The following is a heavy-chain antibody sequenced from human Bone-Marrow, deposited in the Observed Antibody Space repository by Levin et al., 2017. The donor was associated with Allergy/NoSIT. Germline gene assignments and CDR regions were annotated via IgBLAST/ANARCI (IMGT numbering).Heavy chain of an antibody. CDR3: AKSRMSCSGGTCYSGFDS. V-gene: IGHV3-23*01. J-gene: IGHJ4*02. D-gene: IGHD2-15*01. CDR1: GFTFYSYA. CDR2: ISGSGTTT. Sequence: GESLKISCAASGFTFYSYAIHWVRQAPGRGPEWVSGISGSGTTTDYADSVKGRFTISRDNSKNTIYLEMNSLRVDDTALYYCAKSRMSCSGGTCYSGFDSWGQGTQVTVSS.